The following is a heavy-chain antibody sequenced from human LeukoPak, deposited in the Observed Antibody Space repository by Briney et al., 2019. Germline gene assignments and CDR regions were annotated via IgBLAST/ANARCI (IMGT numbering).Heavy chain of an antibody. CDR2: VRFDETNE. V-gene: IGHV3-30*02. Sequence: GGSLRLSCAASGFPFSFSEYGMHWVRQAPGKGLEWVAFVRFDETNEYYAESVKGRFTISRDNAKNTLYLQMNSLRAEDTAVYYCARPRGAPPGYFDYWGQGTLVTVSS. J-gene: IGHJ4*02. D-gene: IGHD3-10*01. CDR3: ARPRGAPPGYFDY. CDR1: GFPFSFSEYG.